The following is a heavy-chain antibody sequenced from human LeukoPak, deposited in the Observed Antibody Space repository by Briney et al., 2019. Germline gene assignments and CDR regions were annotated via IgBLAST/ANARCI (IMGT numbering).Heavy chain of an antibody. J-gene: IGHJ3*02. CDR1: GGSISRYY. CDR2: IYLSGST. D-gene: IGHD3-22*01. V-gene: IGHV4-4*07. CDR3: ASGYYYGSGYYEAFDI. Sequence: SETLSLTCTVSGGSISRYYWSWIRQPAGKGLEWIGRIYLSGSTYYNPSLKSRLTMSVDTSKNQFSLKLNSVTAADTAVYCCASGYYYGSGYYEAFDIWGQGTMVTVSS.